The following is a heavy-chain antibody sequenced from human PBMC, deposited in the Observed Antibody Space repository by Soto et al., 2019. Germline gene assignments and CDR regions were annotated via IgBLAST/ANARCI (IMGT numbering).Heavy chain of an antibody. CDR2: IYYSGST. V-gene: IGHV4-61*01. Sequence: QVQLQESGPGLVKPSETLSLTCTVSGGSVSSGSYYWSWIRQPPGKGLEWIGYIYYSGSTNYNPSRKSRVTISVDTSKNQFSLKLSSVTAADTAVYYCARGYVEMATTTSPSYYYYYGMDVWGQGTTVTVSS. CDR3: ARGYVEMATTTSPSYYYYYGMDV. CDR1: GGSVSSGSYY. D-gene: IGHD5-12*01. J-gene: IGHJ6*02.